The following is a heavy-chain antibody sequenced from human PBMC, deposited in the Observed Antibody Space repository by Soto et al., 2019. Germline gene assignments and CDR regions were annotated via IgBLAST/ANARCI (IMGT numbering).Heavy chain of an antibody. V-gene: IGHV3-64*01. CDR2: ISSNGGST. CDR1: GFTFSSYA. J-gene: IGHJ4*02. Sequence: GGSLRLSCAASGFTFSSYAMHWVRQAPGKGLEYVSAISSNGGSTYYANSVKGRFTISRDNSKNTLYLQMGSLRAEDMAVYYCARGSLNYIWGSYRPLDYWGQGTLVTVSS. D-gene: IGHD3-16*02. CDR3: ARGSLNYIWGSYRPLDY.